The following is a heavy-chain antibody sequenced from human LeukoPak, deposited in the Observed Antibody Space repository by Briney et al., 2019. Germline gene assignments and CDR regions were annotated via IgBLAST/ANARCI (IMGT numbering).Heavy chain of an antibody. D-gene: IGHD2-2*01. J-gene: IGHJ4*02. CDR3: ARVGSYCSSTSCYVDY. CDR1: GFTFSTYW. CDR2: ISGDGSGT. V-gene: IGHV3-74*01. Sequence: PGGSLRLSCAASGFTFSTYWMHWVRQAPGEGLVWVSQISGDGSGTNYADSVKGRFTISRDNAKNTLDLQMNSLRSEDTAVYYCARVGSYCSSTSCYVDYWGQGTLVTVSS.